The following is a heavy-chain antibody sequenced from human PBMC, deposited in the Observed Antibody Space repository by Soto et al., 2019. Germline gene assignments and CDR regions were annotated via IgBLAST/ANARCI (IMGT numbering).Heavy chain of an antibody. CDR1: GFTFRDYG. J-gene: IGHJ4*02. CDR3: AKGRAARLRGDEFGD. V-gene: IGHV3-23*01. Sequence: EVQLLESGGGLVQPGGSLRLSCAASGFTFRDYGMSWVRQAPGKGLEWVSLITYSGDRTFYADSVKGRFTISRDNFENTLYLQINSLRAEDTGVYHCAKGRAARLRGDEFGDWGQGTLVTVSS. D-gene: IGHD6-6*01. CDR2: ITYSGDRT.